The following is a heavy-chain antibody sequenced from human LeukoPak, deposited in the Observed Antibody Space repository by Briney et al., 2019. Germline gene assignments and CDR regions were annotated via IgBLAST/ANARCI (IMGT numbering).Heavy chain of an antibody. CDR2: ISYDGSNK. J-gene: IGHJ4*02. V-gene: IGHV3-30*18. CDR1: GFTFSSYG. Sequence: QPGGSLRLSCAASGFTFSSYGMHWVRQAPGKGLEWVAVISYDGSNKYYADSVKGRFTIPRDNSKNTLYLQMNSLRAEDTAAYYCAKDSIAYGSGSYPYFDYWGQGTLVTVSS. CDR3: AKDSIAYGSGSYPYFDY. D-gene: IGHD3-10*01.